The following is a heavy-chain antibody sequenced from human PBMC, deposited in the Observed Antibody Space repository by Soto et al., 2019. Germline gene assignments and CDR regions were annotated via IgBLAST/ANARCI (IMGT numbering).Heavy chain of an antibody. CDR3: ARGGITIYYYYCGTDD. J-gene: IGHJ6*02. Sequence: SETLSLTCTVSGGSVSSGSYYWSWIRQPPGKGLEWIGYIYYSGSTNYNPSLKSRVTISVDTSKNQFSLKLSSVTAADTAVYDCARGGITIYYYYCGTDDWGQGTTVTV. CDR2: IYYSGST. V-gene: IGHV4-61*01. D-gene: IGHD3-3*01. CDR1: GGSVSSGSYY.